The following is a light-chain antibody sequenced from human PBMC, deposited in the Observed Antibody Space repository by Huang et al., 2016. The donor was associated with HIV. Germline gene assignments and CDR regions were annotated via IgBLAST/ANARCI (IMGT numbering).Light chain of an antibody. J-gene: IGKJ4*01. V-gene: IGKV3-15*01. CDR2: GAS. CDR3: QQYNNWGS. Sequence: EIVMTQSPAKLSVSPGERATLSCRASQSVSTNLAWYQQRPGPAPMLLIYGASTRATGIPARFSGSGSGTEFTLTISSLQSEDFALYYCQQYNNWGSFGGGTKVEIK. CDR1: QSVSTN.